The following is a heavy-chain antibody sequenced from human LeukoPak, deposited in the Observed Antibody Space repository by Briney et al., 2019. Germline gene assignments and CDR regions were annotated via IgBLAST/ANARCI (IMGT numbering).Heavy chain of an antibody. Sequence: GGSLRLSCAASGFTFSSYAMSWVRQAPGKGLEWVSAISGSGGSTYYADSVKGRFTISRDSSKNTLYRELNSLRAEDTAVYYCAKDRIQLWFSYDFDYWGQGTLVTVSS. D-gene: IGHD5-18*01. CDR2: ISGSGGST. CDR3: AKDRIQLWFSYDFDY. V-gene: IGHV3-23*01. CDR1: GFTFSSYA. J-gene: IGHJ4*02.